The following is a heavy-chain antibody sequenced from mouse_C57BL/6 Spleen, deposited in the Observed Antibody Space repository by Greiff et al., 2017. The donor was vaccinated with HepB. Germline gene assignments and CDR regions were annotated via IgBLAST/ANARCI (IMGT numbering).Heavy chain of an antibody. V-gene: IGHV5-15*01. Sequence: EVKLMESGGGLVQPGGSLKLSCAASGFTFSDYGMAWVRLAPRKGPEWVAFISNLAYSIYYADTVTGRFTISRENAKNTLYLEMSSLRSEDTAMYYCARGLGFWYFDVWGTGTTVTVSS. CDR2: ISNLAYSI. J-gene: IGHJ1*03. CDR1: GFTFSDYG. CDR3: ARGLGFWYFDV. D-gene: IGHD4-1*01.